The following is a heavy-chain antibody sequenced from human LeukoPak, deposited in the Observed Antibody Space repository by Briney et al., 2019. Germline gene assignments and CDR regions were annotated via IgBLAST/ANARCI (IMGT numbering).Heavy chain of an antibody. CDR2: INPNSGGT. Sequence: SVKVSCKASGYTFTDYYMHWVRQAPGQGLEWMGWINPNSGGTNYAQKFQGRVTMTRDTSISAAYMELSRLRSDDTAVYYCARVYLGVYYYGSSGYSHLDYWGQGTLVTVSS. V-gene: IGHV1-2*02. D-gene: IGHD3-22*01. CDR3: ARVYLGVYYYGSSGYSHLDY. J-gene: IGHJ4*02. CDR1: GYTFTDYY.